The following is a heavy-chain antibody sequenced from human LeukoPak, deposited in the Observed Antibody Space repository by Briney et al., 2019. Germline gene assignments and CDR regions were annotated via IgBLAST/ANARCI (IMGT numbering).Heavy chain of an antibody. Sequence: SETLSLTCAVYGGSFSGYYWGWIRQPPGKGLEWIGEIDHSGATNYNPSLRSRVTISLDTSKSQFSLTLSSITAADTAVYYCAKAPYLSSGSWGQGTMVTVSS. J-gene: IGHJ3*01. CDR1: GGSFSGYY. V-gene: IGHV4-34*01. D-gene: IGHD3-22*01. CDR3: AKAPYLSSGS. CDR2: IDHSGAT.